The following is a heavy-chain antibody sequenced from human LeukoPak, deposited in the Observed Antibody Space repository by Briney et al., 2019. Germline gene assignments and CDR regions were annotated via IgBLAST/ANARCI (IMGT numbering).Heavy chain of an antibody. CDR3: ARLGYCSRGTCYAFDC. D-gene: IGHD2-2*01. V-gene: IGHV5-51*01. CDR1: GYTFRSYW. Sequence: GESLKISCKGSGYTFRSYWIGWVRQMPGKGLEWMGIIYPGDSDTRFSPSFQGQVTMSADKSITTAYLQWSSLKASDTAMYYCARLGYCSRGTCYAFDCWGQGTLVTVSS. CDR2: IYPGDSDT. J-gene: IGHJ4*02.